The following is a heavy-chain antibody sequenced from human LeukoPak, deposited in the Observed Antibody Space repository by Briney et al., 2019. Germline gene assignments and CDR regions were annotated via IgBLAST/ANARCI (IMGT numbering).Heavy chain of an antibody. CDR2: IYYSGST. CDR1: GGSISSYY. D-gene: IGHD3-10*01. CDR3: AREGDGSLKFDY. V-gene: IGHV4-59*01. Sequence: SETLSPTCTVSGGSISSYYWSWIRQPPGKGLEWIGYIYYSGSTNYNPSLKSRVTISVDTSKNQFSLKLSSVTAADTAVYYCAREGDGSLKFDYWGQGTLVTVSS. J-gene: IGHJ4*02.